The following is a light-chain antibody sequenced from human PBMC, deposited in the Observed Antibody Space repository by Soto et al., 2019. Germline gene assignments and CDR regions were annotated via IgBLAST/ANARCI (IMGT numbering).Light chain of an antibody. V-gene: IGKV1-5*01. Sequence: DIQMTQSPSTLSASVGDRVTITCRASQSISSWLAWYQQKPGQAPRLLIYGASTRATGIPARFSGSGSGTEFTLTISSLQPDDFATYYCQHYNSYSEAFGQGTKVDIK. CDR1: QSISSW. CDR2: GAS. J-gene: IGKJ1*01. CDR3: QHYNSYSEA.